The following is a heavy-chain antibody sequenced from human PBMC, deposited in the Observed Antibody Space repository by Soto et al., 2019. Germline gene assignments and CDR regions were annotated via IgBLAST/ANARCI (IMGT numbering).Heavy chain of an antibody. Sequence: ASRLTFWLKSRPGAGKTESRGLEWVAVISYDGSNKYYADSVKGRFTISRDNSKNTLYLQMNSLRAEDTAVYYFAIDGRGYNSSSPGCFDPRGQGTL. CDR2: ISYDGSNK. CDR1: RLTFWLKS. D-gene: IGHD6-6*01. V-gene: IGHV3-30-3*01. CDR3: AIDGRGYNSSSPGCFDP. J-gene: IGHJ5*01.